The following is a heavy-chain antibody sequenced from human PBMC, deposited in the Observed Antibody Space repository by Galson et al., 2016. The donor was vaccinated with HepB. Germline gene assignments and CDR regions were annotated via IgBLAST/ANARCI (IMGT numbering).Heavy chain of an antibody. V-gene: IGHV3-30*18. CDR1: GFTFSSYG. Sequence: SLRLSCAASGFTFSSYGIHWVRQAPGKGLEWVAVISYDGSNRYYADSVKGRFAISRDNPKNTLYLQMNSLRAEDTAVYYCAKEQKYSYGYSYYYDYGMDVWGQGTTVTVSS. D-gene: IGHD5-18*01. CDR2: ISYDGSNR. CDR3: AKEQKYSYGYSYYYDYGMDV. J-gene: IGHJ6*02.